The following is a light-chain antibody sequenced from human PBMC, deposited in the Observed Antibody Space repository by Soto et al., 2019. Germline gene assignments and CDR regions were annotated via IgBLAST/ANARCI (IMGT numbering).Light chain of an antibody. V-gene: IGKV3-11*01. J-gene: IGKJ5*01. CDR3: QQRNNWPRVT. Sequence: EIVLTQFQATLSLFLGDTATLSSRASQTVDTYLAWYQQKPGQAPRLLISDASNRATGVPTKFRGSGSGTDFNISISSLESEDFAVYFCQQRNNWPRVTFRQGTRLEI. CDR1: QTVDTY. CDR2: DAS.